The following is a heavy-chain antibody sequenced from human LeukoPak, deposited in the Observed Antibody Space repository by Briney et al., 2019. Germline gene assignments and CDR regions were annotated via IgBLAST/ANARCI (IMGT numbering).Heavy chain of an antibody. CDR1: GYTFTTYG. V-gene: IGHV1-18*01. J-gene: IGHJ4*02. Sequence: ASVKVSCKASGYTFTTYGISWVRRAPGQGLEWMGWISGYNGNTNYAQKLQGRVTMTTDTSTSTAYVELRSLRSDDTAVFYCARDQSFGAGSYQDYWGQGTLVTVSS. CDR3: ARDQSFGAGSYQDY. CDR2: ISGYNGNT. D-gene: IGHD3-10*01.